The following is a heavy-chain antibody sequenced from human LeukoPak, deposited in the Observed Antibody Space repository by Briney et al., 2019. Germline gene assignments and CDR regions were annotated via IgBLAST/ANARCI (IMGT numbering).Heavy chain of an antibody. V-gene: IGHV3-23*01. CDR1: GFTFSNYA. CDR3: AKDPLRLYTSLSGWFDP. D-gene: IGHD6-6*01. CDR2: INAGDFST. J-gene: IGHJ5*02. Sequence: GGSLRLSCAASGFTFSNYAMSWVRQAPGRRLEWVSAINAGDFSTYYADSVGGRFTISRDNYRNTLYLQMNSLRAEDTAVYFCAKDPLRLYTSLSGWFDPWGQGTLVTVSS.